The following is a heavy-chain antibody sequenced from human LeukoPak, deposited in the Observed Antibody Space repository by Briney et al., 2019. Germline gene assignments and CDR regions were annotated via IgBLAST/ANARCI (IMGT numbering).Heavy chain of an antibody. CDR2: IYPRDGST. V-gene: IGHV1-46*01. CDR3: ARDKLRPSGYPNLYYYYGMDV. Sequence: ASVKVSCKASGYTFTSNYIHWVRQAPGQGLEWMGMIYPRDGSTNYAQKFQGRVTITADESTSTAYMELSSLRSEDTAVYYCARDKLRPSGYPNLYYYYGMDVWGQGTTVTVSS. J-gene: IGHJ6*02. CDR1: GYTFTSNY. D-gene: IGHD3-3*01.